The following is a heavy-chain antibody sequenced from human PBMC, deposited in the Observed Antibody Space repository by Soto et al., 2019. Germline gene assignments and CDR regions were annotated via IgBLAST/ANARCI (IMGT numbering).Heavy chain of an antibody. CDR1: GFTFSSYG. V-gene: IGHV3-33*01. Sequence: GGSLRLSCAASGFTFSSYGMHWVRQAPGKGLEWVAVIWYDGSNKYYADSVKGRFTISRDNSKNTLYLQMNSLRAEDTAVYYCAREGLGYSGHDGHYYYGMDVWGQGTTVTVSS. D-gene: IGHD5-12*01. CDR3: AREGLGYSGHDGHYYYGMDV. J-gene: IGHJ6*02. CDR2: IWYDGSNK.